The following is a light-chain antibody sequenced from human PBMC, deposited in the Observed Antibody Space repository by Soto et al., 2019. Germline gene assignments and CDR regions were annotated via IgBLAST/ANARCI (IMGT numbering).Light chain of an antibody. V-gene: IGLV2-23*01. CDR3: CSYAGSSTYVV. CDR1: SSDVRSYNL. J-gene: IGLJ2*01. Sequence: QSALTQPASVSGSPGQSITISCTGTSSDVRSYNLVSWYQQHPGKAPKLMIYEGSKRPSGVSNRFSGSKSGNTASLTISGLQAEDGADYYCCSYAGSSTYVVFGGGTKLTVL. CDR2: EGS.